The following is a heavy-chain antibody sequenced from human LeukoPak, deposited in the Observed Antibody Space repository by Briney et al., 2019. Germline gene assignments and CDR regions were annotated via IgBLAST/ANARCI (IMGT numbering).Heavy chain of an antibody. Sequence: SETLSLTCIVSGGSISSSTYFWGWIRQPPGKGLEWIGIISYNGTTYYNPSLKRRVTISVDTSKNQFSLRLNSVTAADTAVYYCARDRAYYDILTGYSDYFDYWGQGTLVTVSS. J-gene: IGHJ4*02. D-gene: IGHD3-9*01. CDR1: GGSISSSTYF. CDR2: ISYNGTT. V-gene: IGHV4-39*07. CDR3: ARDRAYYDILTGYSDYFDY.